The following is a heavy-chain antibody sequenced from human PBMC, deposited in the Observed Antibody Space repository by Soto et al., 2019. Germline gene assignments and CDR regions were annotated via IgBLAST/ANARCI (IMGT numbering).Heavy chain of an antibody. J-gene: IGHJ6*02. CDR3: AAKLGYCSGGSCYYYYYGMDV. Sequence: SVKVSCKASGFTFTISAVQWVRQARGQRLEWIGWIVVGSGNTNYAQKFQERVTITRDMSTSTAYMELSSLRSEDTAVYYCAAKLGYCSGGSCYYYYYGMDVWGQGTTVTVSS. D-gene: IGHD2-15*01. CDR1: GFTFTISA. CDR2: IVVGSGNT. V-gene: IGHV1-58*01.